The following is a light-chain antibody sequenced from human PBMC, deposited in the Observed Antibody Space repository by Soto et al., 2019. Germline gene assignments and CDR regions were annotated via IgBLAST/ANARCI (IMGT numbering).Light chain of an antibody. CDR3: QQSNNWTKT. CDR2: GAS. CDR1: QSVSSN. V-gene: IGKV3-15*01. Sequence: EIVWAQSPGTLSWSPGARGTLPCRASQSVSSNLAWYQTKTGQAPRILIYGASTRATGIPARFSGSVSGTEFNLTLSRLQSEDCAVYEGQQSNNWTKTFGPGTK. J-gene: IGKJ1*01.